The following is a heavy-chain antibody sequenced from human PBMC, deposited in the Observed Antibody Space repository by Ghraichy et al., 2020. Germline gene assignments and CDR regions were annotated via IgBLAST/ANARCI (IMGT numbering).Heavy chain of an antibody. V-gene: IGHV3-48*03. CDR3: ARDATPEAPSGTVYFDS. CDR2: ITSNGAIT. D-gene: IGHD1-14*01. CDR1: GFIFSSYE. J-gene: IGHJ4*02. Sequence: GESLNISCAASGFIFSSYEMNWVRQAPGKGLEWLSYITSNGAITHYADSVKGRFTISRDNADNSHYLQMNTLTAEDTAVYYCARDATPEAPSGTVYFDSWGQGTLVTVSS.